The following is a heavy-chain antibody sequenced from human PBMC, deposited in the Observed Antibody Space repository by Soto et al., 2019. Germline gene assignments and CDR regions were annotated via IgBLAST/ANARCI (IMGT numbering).Heavy chain of an antibody. J-gene: IGHJ4*02. CDR2: ISGSGAST. D-gene: IGHD1-26*01. Sequence: EVQLLESGGDLVQPGGSLRLSCAASGYTFSSYAMSWVRQAPGKGLEWVSGISGSGASTYYADSVKGRFTISRDNSKNTLYLQMNSLRAEDTAVFYCAKEPKTGSCFDYLGQGTLVTVS. CDR1: GYTFSSYA. V-gene: IGHV3-23*01. CDR3: AKEPKTGSCFDY.